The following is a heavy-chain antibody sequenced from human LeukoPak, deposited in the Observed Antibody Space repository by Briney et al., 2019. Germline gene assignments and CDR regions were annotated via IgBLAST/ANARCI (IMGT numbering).Heavy chain of an antibody. Sequence: PGRSLRLSCAASGFTFSSYGMHWGRQAPGKGLEWVGVISYDGSNKYYADSVKGRFTISRDNSKNTLYLQMNSLRAEDTAVYYCAKEHSSGYLVLDYWGQGTLVTVSS. CDR3: AKEHSSGYLVLDY. CDR2: ISYDGSNK. V-gene: IGHV3-30*18. J-gene: IGHJ4*02. CDR1: GFTFSSYG. D-gene: IGHD3-22*01.